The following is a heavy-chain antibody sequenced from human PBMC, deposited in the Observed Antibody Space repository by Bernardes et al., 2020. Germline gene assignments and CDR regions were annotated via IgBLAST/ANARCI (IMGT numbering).Heavy chain of an antibody. D-gene: IGHD3-10*01. J-gene: IGHJ6*03. Sequence: SETLSLTCTVSGGSVSSGSFYWGWIRQPPGKGLQWIAYISNSGGTNYNPSLKSRVTISVDTPKNQLSLKLTSVTAADTAVYYCAKLEGNYYYYMDVWGKGTTVTLSS. CDR3: AKLEGNYYYYMDV. CDR2: ISNSGGT. CDR1: GGSVSSGSFY. V-gene: IGHV4-61*01.